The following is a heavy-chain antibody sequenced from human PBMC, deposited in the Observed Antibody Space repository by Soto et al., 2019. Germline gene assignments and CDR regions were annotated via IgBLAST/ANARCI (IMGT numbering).Heavy chain of an antibody. Sequence: PSETLSLTCTVSGGSIRSSSYYWGWIRQPPGKGLEWIGSIYYSESTYYNPSLKSRVTISVDTSKNQFSLKLSSVTDADTAVYYCARTGGSYREGYYYYGMDVWGQGTTVTVSS. CDR3: ARTGGSYREGYYYYGMDV. J-gene: IGHJ6*02. V-gene: IGHV4-39*01. CDR2: IYYSEST. D-gene: IGHD1-26*01. CDR1: GGSIRSSSYY.